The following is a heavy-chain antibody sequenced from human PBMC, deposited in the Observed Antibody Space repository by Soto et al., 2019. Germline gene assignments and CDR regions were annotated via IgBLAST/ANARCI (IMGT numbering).Heavy chain of an antibody. J-gene: IGHJ5*01. CDR1: GGSFSGHS. Sequence: SETLSLTCAVYGGSFSGHSWTWIRQSPGKGLEWIGDINHSGRVNYSPSLKSRVAISLDTSKNQFSLTLSAVTAADTAMYYCSTRAYDTNGYYRFDPWGQGTLVTVSS. CDR3: STRAYDTNGYYRFDP. CDR2: INHSGRV. D-gene: IGHD3-22*01. V-gene: IGHV4-34*01.